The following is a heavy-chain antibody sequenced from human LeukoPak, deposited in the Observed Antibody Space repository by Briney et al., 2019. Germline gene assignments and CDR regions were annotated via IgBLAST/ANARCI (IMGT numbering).Heavy chain of an antibody. J-gene: IGHJ4*02. CDR2: IYYSGST. CDR1: GGSISSSSYY. V-gene: IGHV4-39*07. CDR3: ATGSSRPDY. Sequence: SETLSLTCTVSGGSISSSSYYWGWIRQPPGKGLEWIGSIYYSGSTYYNPSLKSRVTISVDTSKNQFSLKLSSVTAADTAVYYCATGSSRPDYWGQGTLVTVSS. D-gene: IGHD2-2*01.